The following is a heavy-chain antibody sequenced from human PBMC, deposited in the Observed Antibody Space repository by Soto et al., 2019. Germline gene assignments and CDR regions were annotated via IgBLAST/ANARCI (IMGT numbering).Heavy chain of an antibody. J-gene: IGHJ4*02. CDR1: GFTFNNAR. CDR3: TTNGAASVGTLSY. CDR2: ITTKAERGTT. D-gene: IGHD1-26*01. V-gene: IGHV3-15*01. Sequence: TVGSLRLSCAASGFTFNNARMSWVRQAPGKGLDWVGRITTKAERGTTDYAASVKGRFTLSRDDSRNTLFLQMNSLKTEDTAVYYCTTNGAASVGTLSYWGQGTLVTVSS.